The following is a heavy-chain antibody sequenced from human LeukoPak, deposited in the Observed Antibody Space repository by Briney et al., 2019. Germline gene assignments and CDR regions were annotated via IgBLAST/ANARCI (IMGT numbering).Heavy chain of an antibody. CDR3: ARDVSHQGDGGYYFAY. CDR2: IIPIFGTA. J-gene: IGHJ4*02. V-gene: IGHV1-69*05. Sequence: GASVKVSRKASGGTFSSYAISWVRQAPGQGLEWMGRIIPIFGTANYAQKFQGRVTITTDESTSTAYMELSSRRSEDTAVYYCARDVSHQGDGGYYFAYWGQGTLVTASS. CDR1: GGTFSSYA. D-gene: IGHD5-24*01.